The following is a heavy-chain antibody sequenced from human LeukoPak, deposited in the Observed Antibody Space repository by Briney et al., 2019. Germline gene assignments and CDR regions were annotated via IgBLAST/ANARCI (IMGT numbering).Heavy chain of an antibody. CDR1: GYIFIDYY. J-gene: IGHJ4*02. CDR3: ARDSGSGYYWFDY. V-gene: IGHV1-2*02. Sequence: ASVKVSCKASGYIFIDYYMHWARQAPGQGLEWLGWINPNNGGTNYAQKFQGRVTMTRDTSISTAYMELSRLRSDDTAVYYCARDSGSGYYWFDYWGQGTLVTVSS. CDR2: INPNNGGT. D-gene: IGHD3-22*01.